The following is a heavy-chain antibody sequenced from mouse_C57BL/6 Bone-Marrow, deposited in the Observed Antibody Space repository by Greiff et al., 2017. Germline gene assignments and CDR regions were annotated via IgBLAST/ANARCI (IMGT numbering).Heavy chain of an antibody. D-gene: IGHD4-1*01. V-gene: IGHV14-4*01. CDR3: TTLTGWYFDV. J-gene: IGHJ1*03. CDR1: GFNIKDDY. CDR2: IDPENGDT. Sequence: EVQLQQSGVELVRPGASVKLSCTASGFNIKDDYMHWVKQRPEQGLEWIGWIDPENGDTEYASKFQGKATITADTSSNTAYLQLSSLTSEDTAVYYCTTLTGWYFDVWGTGTTVTVSS.